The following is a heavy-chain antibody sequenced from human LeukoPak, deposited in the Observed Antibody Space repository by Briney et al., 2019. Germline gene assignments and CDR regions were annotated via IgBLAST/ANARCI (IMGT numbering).Heavy chain of an antibody. D-gene: IGHD1-26*01. CDR1: GFTVSSNY. CDR2: IYSGGST. J-gene: IGHJ6*02. V-gene: IGHV3-53*01. CDR3: ARDAVNPTNYYGMDV. Sequence: GGSLRLSCAASGFTVSSNYMSWVRQAPGKGLEWVSVIYSGGSTYYADSVKGRFTISRDNSKNTLYLQMNSLRAEDTAVYYCARDAVNPTNYYGMDVWGQGTTVTVSS.